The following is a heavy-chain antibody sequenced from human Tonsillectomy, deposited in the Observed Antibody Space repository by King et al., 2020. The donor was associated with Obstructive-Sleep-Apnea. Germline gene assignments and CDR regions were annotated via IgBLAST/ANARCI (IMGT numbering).Heavy chain of an antibody. J-gene: IGHJ4*02. Sequence: VQLVESGGGLVKPGGSLRLSCAASGFTFSSYSMNWVRQAPGKGLEWVSSISSSSSYIYYADSVKGRFTISRDNAKNSLYLQMNSLRAEETAVYYCARYYDILTGYFDYWGQGTLVTVSS. D-gene: IGHD3-9*01. CDR2: ISSSSSYI. CDR1: GFTFSSYS. V-gene: IGHV3-21*01. CDR3: ARYYDILTGYFDY.